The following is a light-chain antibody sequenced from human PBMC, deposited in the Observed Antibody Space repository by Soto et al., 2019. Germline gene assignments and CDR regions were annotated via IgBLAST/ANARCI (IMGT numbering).Light chain of an antibody. J-gene: IGKJ5*01. CDR3: QQRSNWPPLT. CDR2: DAS. Sequence: EIVLTPSPGTLSLSPGERATLSCRASQSVSSRSLAWYQQKPGQAPRLLIYDASNRATGIPARFSGSGSGTDFTLTISSLEPEDFAVYYCQQRSNWPPLTFGQGTRLEIK. V-gene: IGKV3-11*01. CDR1: QSVSSRS.